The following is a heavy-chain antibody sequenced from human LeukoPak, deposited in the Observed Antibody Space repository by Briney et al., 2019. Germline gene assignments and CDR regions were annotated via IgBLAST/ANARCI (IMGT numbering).Heavy chain of an antibody. V-gene: IGHV4-34*01. CDR3: ARDRYYYDSSGYLFDY. J-gene: IGHJ4*02. CDR1: GGSFSGYY. D-gene: IGHD3-22*01. Sequence: SETLSLTCAVYGGSFSGYYWSWIRQPPGKGLEWIGEINHSGSTNYNPSLKSRVTISVDTSKNQFSLKLSSVTAADPAVYYCARDRYYYDSSGYLFDYWGQGTLVTVSS. CDR2: INHSGST.